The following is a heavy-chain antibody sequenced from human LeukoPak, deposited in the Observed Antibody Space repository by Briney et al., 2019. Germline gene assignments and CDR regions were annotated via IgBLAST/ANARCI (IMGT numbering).Heavy chain of an antibody. CDR2: ISGSGGST. J-gene: IGHJ3*02. D-gene: IGHD3-3*01. Sequence: GGSLRLSCAASGFTFSSYAMSWVRQAPGKGLEWVSAISGSGGSTYYADSVKGRFTISRDNSKNTLYLQMNSLRAEDTAVYYCAKDSNYDFWIGPSSLGAFDIWGQGTMVTVSS. V-gene: IGHV3-23*01. CDR3: AKDSNYDFWIGPSSLGAFDI. CDR1: GFTFSSYA.